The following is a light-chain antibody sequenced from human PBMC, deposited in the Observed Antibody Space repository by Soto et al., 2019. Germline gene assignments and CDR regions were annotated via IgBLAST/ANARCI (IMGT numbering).Light chain of an antibody. CDR3: QQYDNLAFT. Sequence: DIQMTQSPSSLSASVGDRVTITCQASDDIDNFLSWYQQTPGKAPKLLIHDASTLQRGVPSRFSGSGSGTDFTLTISSPQPEDFATYYCQQYDNLAFTFGPGTKVDIK. V-gene: IGKV1-33*01. J-gene: IGKJ3*01. CDR1: DDIDNF. CDR2: DAS.